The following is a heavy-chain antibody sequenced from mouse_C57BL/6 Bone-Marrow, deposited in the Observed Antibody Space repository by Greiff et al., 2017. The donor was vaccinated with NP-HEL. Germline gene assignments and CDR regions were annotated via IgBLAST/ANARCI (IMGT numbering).Heavy chain of an antibody. CDR1: GFPITSGYY. D-gene: IGHD1-1*01. V-gene: IGHV12-3*01. CDR3: AGDRPYYYGSSNYAMDY. Sequence: KLVESGPGLVKPSQSLFLTCSITGFPITSGYYWIWIRQSPGKPLEWMGYITHSGETFYNPSLQSPISITRETSKNQFFLQLNSVTTEDTAMYYCAGDRPYYYGSSNYAMDYWGQGTSVTVSS. CDR2: ITHSGET. J-gene: IGHJ4*01.